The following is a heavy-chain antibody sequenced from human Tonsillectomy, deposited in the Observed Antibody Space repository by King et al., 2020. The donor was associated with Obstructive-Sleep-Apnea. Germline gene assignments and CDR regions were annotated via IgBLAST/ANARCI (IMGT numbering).Heavy chain of an antibody. D-gene: IGHD1-20*01. V-gene: IGHV4-59*01. CDR1: GGSIRNSY. CDR3: AREGGISGNY. Sequence: VQLQESGPGLVKTSETLSLTCTVSGGSIRNSYWSWIRQPPGKGLVWIGYIYYNGSTTYNPSLKSRVSMSVDTSKNQFSLRLRSVTAADTAVYYCAREGGISGNYWGQGTLVTVSS. CDR2: IYYNGST. J-gene: IGHJ4*02.